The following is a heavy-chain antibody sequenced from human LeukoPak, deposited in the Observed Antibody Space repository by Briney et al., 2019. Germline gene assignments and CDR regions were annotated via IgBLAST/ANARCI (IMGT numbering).Heavy chain of an antibody. CDR1: GGTFRSYA. CDR3: AKIAYGANFFDY. Sequence: ASVKVSCKASGGTFRSYAISWVRQAPGQGLEWMGGIIPIFGTANYAQKFQGRVTITADESTSTVYMEVRSLRSDDTAVYYCAKIAYGANFFDYWGQGTLVTVSS. D-gene: IGHD4/OR15-4a*01. CDR2: IIPIFGTA. J-gene: IGHJ4*02. V-gene: IGHV1-69*13.